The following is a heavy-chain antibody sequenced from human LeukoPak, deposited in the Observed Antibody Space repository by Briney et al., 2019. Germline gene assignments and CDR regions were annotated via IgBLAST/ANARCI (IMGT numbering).Heavy chain of an antibody. CDR2: INAGNGNT. V-gene: IGHV1-3*01. J-gene: IGHJ5*02. Sequence: ASVKVSCKASGYTFTSYAMHWVRQAPGQRLEWMGWINAGNGNTKYSQKFQGGVTITRDTSASTAYMELSSLRSEDTAVYYCARDPPRYCGGDCYYPFDPWGQGTLVTVSS. CDR1: GYTFTSYA. CDR3: ARDPPRYCGGDCYYPFDP. D-gene: IGHD2-21*02.